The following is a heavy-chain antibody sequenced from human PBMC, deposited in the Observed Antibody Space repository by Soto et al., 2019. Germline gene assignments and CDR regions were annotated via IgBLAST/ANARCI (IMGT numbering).Heavy chain of an antibody. CDR1: GGSISSGDYY. V-gene: IGHV4-61*08. CDR3: ARGPKIGGSYYYGLDV. J-gene: IGHJ6*02. CDR2: IYHSGST. D-gene: IGHD3-16*01. Sequence: PSETLSLTCTVSGGSISSGDYYWSWIRQPPGKGLEWIGEIYHSGSTNYNPSLKSRVTISVDKSKNQFSLKLRSETAADTAVYYCARGPKIGGSYYYGLDVWGPGTTVTVSS.